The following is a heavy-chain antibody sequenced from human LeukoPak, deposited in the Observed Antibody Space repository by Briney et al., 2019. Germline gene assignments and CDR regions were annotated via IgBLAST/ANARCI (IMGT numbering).Heavy chain of an antibody. Sequence: GGSLRLSCVVSGFTISTHGMHWARQAPGKGLEWVAMISHDGSIEHYGDSVKGRLTISRDNSKNTLYLQMNSLRDEDTGVYYCPKDWGSSGWYNWFDPWGQGTLVTVSS. V-gene: IGHV3-30*18. CDR3: PKDWGSSGWYNWFDP. J-gene: IGHJ5*02. D-gene: IGHD6-19*01. CDR2: ISHDGSIE. CDR1: GFTISTHG.